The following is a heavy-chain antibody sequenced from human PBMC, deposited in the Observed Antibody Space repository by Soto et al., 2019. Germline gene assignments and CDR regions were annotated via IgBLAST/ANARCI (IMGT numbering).Heavy chain of an antibody. Sequence: SETLSLTCAVYGGSFSGYYWSWIRQPPGKGLEWIGEINHSGSTNYNPSLKSRVTISVDTSKNQFSLKLSSVTAADTAVYYCAREGWYYGSGRGYYYGMDVWGQGTTVTVSS. CDR2: INHSGST. D-gene: IGHD3-10*01. CDR3: AREGWYYGSGRGYYYGMDV. V-gene: IGHV4-34*01. CDR1: GGSFSGYY. J-gene: IGHJ6*02.